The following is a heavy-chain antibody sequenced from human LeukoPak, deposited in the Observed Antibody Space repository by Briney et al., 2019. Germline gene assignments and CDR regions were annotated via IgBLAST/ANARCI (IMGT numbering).Heavy chain of an antibody. CDR1: GGSISSYY. Sequence: KPSETLSLTCTVSGGSISSYYWSWIRQPPGKGPEWIGYIYYSGSTNYNPSLKSRVTISVDTSRNQFSLKLSSVTAADTAVYYCARHRDYYGSGSYSGVFDPWGQGTLVTVSS. D-gene: IGHD3-10*01. V-gene: IGHV4-59*08. CDR3: ARHRDYYGSGSYSGVFDP. J-gene: IGHJ5*02. CDR2: IYYSGST.